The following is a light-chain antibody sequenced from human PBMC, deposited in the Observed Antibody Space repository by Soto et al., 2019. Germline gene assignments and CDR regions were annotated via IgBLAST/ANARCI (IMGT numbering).Light chain of an antibody. V-gene: IGKV3-20*01. CDR3: QQYSSYT. Sequence: SPGTLSLSPGERATLSCRASQSVSSSYLAWYQQKPGQAPRLLIYGASSRATGIPDRFSGSGSGTDFTLTISRLEPENCAVYYCQQYSSYTFGQGTRLEIK. CDR1: QSVSSSY. J-gene: IGKJ5*01. CDR2: GAS.